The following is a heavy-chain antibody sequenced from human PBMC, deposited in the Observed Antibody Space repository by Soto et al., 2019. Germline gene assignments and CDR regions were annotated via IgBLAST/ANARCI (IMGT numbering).Heavy chain of an antibody. CDR2: ISYDGSNK. V-gene: IGHV3-30-3*01. Sequence: VQLVESGGGVVQPGRSLRLSCAASGFTFSSYAMHWVRQAPGKGLEWVAVISYDGSNKYYADSVKGRFTISRDNSKNTLYLQMNSLRAEDTAVYYCARDRRVRGIDYYYGMDVWGQGTTVTVSS. D-gene: IGHD3-10*01. J-gene: IGHJ6*02. CDR3: ARDRRVRGIDYYYGMDV. CDR1: GFTFSSYA.